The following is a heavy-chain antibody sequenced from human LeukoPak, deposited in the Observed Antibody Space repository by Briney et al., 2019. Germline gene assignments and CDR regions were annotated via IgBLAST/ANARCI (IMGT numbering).Heavy chain of an antibody. Sequence: PGGSLRLSCAASGFTFSSYSMNWVRQAPGKGLEWVSSISSSSSYIYYADSVKGRFTISRDNSKNTLYLQMNSLRAEDTAVYYCAKGSRMAAAANWFDHWGQGTLATVSS. CDR3: AKGSRMAAAANWFDH. V-gene: IGHV3-21*04. CDR2: ISSSSSYI. CDR1: GFTFSSYS. D-gene: IGHD6-13*01. J-gene: IGHJ5*02.